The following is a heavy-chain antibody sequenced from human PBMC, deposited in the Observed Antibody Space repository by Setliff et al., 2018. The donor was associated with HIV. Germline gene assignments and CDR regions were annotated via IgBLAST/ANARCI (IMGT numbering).Heavy chain of an antibody. D-gene: IGHD4-17*01. J-gene: IGHJ5*01. CDR2: IFYSGDT. CDR1: GGSISSHY. CDR3: ARGRWGHGDFYS. V-gene: IGHV4-59*11. Sequence: SETLSLTCTVSGGSISSHYWSWIRQPPRKGLEWVGSIFYSGDTYYNPSLQSRVTISVDTSKNHFSLNLDSVAAADTALYYCARGRWGHGDFYSWGQGTLVTVSS.